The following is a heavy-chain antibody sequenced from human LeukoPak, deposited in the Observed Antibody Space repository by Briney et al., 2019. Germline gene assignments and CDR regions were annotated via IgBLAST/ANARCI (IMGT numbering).Heavy chain of an antibody. D-gene: IGHD6-13*01. CDR2: INHSGST. J-gene: IGHJ1*01. CDR1: GGSFSAYY. Sequence: SETLSLTCAVYGGSFSAYYWSWIRQPPGKGLEWIGEINHSGSTNYNPSPKSRVTISVDTSKNQFSLKLSSVTAADTAVYYCARGLRSQAAAGTHWGQGTLVTVSS. CDR3: ARGLRSQAAAGTH. V-gene: IGHV4-34*01.